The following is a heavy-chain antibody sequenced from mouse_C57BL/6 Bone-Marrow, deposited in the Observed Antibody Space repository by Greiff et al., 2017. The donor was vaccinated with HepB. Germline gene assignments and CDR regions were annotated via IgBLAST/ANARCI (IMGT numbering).Heavy chain of an antibody. J-gene: IGHJ1*03. CDR2: IDPETGGT. D-gene: IGHD2-4*01. V-gene: IGHV1-15*01. Sequence: VKLQQSGAELVRPGASVTLSCKASGYTFTDYEMHWVKQTPVHGLEWIGAIDPETGGTAYNQKFKGKAILTADKSSSTAYMELRSLTSEDSAVYYCTRGEITRYFDVWGTGTTVTVSS. CDR3: TRGEITRYFDV. CDR1: GYTFTDYE.